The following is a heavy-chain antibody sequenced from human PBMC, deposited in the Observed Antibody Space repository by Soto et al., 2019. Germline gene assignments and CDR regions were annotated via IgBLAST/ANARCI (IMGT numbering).Heavy chain of an antibody. Sequence: ASVKVSCKASGYTFTGYYMHWVRQAPGQGLEWMGWINPNSGGTKSAQKFQGRVTMTRDTSISTAYMELSRLRSDDTAVYYCARRKGDYYDSSGYHYYFDYWGQGTLVTVSS. V-gene: IGHV1-2*02. CDR3: ARRKGDYYDSSGYHYYFDY. CDR2: INPNSGGT. CDR1: GYTFTGYY. D-gene: IGHD3-22*01. J-gene: IGHJ4*02.